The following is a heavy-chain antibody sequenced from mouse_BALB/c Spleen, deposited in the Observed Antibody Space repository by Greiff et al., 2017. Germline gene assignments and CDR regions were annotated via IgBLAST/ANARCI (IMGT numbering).Heavy chain of an antibody. CDR1: GFTFSSYT. Sequence: EVQGVESGGGLVQPGGSLKLSCAASGFTFSSYTMSWVRQTPEKRLEWVAYISNGGGSTYYPDTVKGRFTISRDNAKNTLYLQMSSLKSEDTAMYYCARQGSYDPPPAWFAYWGQGTLVTVSA. D-gene: IGHD2-3*01. J-gene: IGHJ3*01. V-gene: IGHV5-12-2*01. CDR3: ARQGSYDPPPAWFAY. CDR2: ISNGGGST.